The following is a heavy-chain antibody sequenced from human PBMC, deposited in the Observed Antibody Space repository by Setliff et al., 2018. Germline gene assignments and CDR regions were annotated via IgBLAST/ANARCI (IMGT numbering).Heavy chain of an antibody. D-gene: IGHD2-2*02. CDR1: GGTFSSYA. CDR2: IIPIFGTA. CDR3: ARDSRGLVPAAIEGSYDY. V-gene: IGHV1-69*13. Sequence: SVKVSCKASGGTFSSYAISWVRQAPGQGLEWMGGIIPIFGTANYAQKFQGRVTITADESTSTAYMELSSLRSEDTAVYYCARDSRGLVPAAIEGSYDYWGQGTLVTVSS. J-gene: IGHJ4*02.